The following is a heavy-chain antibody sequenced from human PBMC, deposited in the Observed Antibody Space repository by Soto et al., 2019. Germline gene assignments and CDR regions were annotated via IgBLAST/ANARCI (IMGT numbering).Heavy chain of an antibody. J-gene: IGHJ4*02. CDR2: TSYRSKWYN. CDR3: ASVDAYSSGSTWDFDY. V-gene: IGHV6-1*01. Sequence: QVQLQQSGQGLVKPSQTLSLTCAISGDSVSSNSAAWNWIRQSPSRGLEWLGRTSYRSKWYNDYAVSVKSRITVNPDTSETQFSLQLNSVPPEDTAVYYCASVDAYSSGSTWDFDYWGQGTLVTVSS. CDR1: GDSVSSNSAA. D-gene: IGHD6-19*01.